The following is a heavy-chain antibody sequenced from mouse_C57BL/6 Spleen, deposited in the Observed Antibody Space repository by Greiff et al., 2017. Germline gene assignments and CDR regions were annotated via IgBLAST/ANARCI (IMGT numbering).Heavy chain of an antibody. CDR1: GYTFTDYE. V-gene: IGHV1-15*01. Sequence: QVQLQQSGAELVRPGASVTLSCKASGYTFTDYEMHWVKQTPVHGLEWIGAIDPETGGTAYNQKFKGKAILTADKSSSTAYMELRSLTSDDSAVYYCTRPGSSRYYAMDYWGQGTSVTVSS. CDR2: IDPETGGT. J-gene: IGHJ4*01. CDR3: TRPGSSRYYAMDY. D-gene: IGHD1-1*01.